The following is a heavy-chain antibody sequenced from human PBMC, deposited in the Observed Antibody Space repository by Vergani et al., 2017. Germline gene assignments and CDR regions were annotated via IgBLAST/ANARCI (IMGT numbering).Heavy chain of an antibody. CDR1: GFTFSSYG. V-gene: IGHV3-33*01. Sequence: VQLVESGGGVVQPGRSLRLSCAASGFTFSSYGMHWVRQAPGKGLEWVAVIWYDGSNKYYADSVKGRFTISRDNSKNTLYLQMNSLRAEDTAVYYCAREAQFLDYGSGRHPSNYYYYGMDVWGQGP. J-gene: IGHJ6*02. D-gene: IGHD3-10*01. CDR3: AREAQFLDYGSGRHPSNYYYYGMDV. CDR2: IWYDGSNK.